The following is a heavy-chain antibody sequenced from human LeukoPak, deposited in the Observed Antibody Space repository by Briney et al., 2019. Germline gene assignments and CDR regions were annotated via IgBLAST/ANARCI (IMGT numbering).Heavy chain of an antibody. CDR1: GYTFTSYG. Sequence: ASVKVSCKASGYTFTSYGISWVRQAPGQGLEWMGWITAYNGNTNYAHKLQGRVPMTTATSTSTAYLKTRSLRSDDTGVYYCARGGTYYYDSSGYYEALDCWGEGTLVTASS. CDR3: ARGGTYYYDSSGYYEALDC. V-gene: IGHV1-18*01. J-gene: IGHJ4*02. D-gene: IGHD3-22*01. CDR2: ITAYNGNT.